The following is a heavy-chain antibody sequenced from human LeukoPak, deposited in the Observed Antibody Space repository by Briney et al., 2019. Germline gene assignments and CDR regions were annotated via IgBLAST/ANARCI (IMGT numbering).Heavy chain of an antibody. CDR2: INQGGSDK. Sequence: GGSLRLSCAASGFTFSGHWMSWVRQAPGKGLEWVANINQGGSDKYYVDSVKGRFTISRDNANNLLYLQMNSLRGEDTAVYYCTRDRSRTEDDWGQGTLVTVSS. CDR1: GFTFSGHW. J-gene: IGHJ4*02. D-gene: IGHD1-1*01. CDR3: TRDRSRTEDD. V-gene: IGHV3-7*01.